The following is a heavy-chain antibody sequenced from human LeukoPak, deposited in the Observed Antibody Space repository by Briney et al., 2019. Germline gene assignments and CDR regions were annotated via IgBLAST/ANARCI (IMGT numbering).Heavy chain of an antibody. CDR2: IYYSGST. D-gene: IGHD2-15*01. V-gene: IGHV4-39*01. Sequence: SETLSLTCTVSGGSISSSSYYWGWIRQPPGKGLEWIGSIYYSGSTYYNPSLKSRVTISVDTSKNQFSLKLSSVTAADTAVYYCARQPPFTVVAASFDYWGQGTLVTVSS. J-gene: IGHJ4*02. CDR1: GGSISSSSYY. CDR3: ARQPPFTVVAASFDY.